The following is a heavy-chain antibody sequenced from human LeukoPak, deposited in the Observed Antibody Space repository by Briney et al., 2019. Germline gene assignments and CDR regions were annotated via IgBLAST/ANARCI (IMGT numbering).Heavy chain of an antibody. CDR2: IRYDGRNK. V-gene: IGHV3-30*02. D-gene: IGHD5-24*01. CDR3: AREGRDGYNYQKYFDY. Sequence: GGSLRLSCAASRFTFSSYGMHWVRQAPGKGLEWVAFIRYDGRNKYYADSVKGRFTISRDNSKNTLYLQMNSLRAEDTAVYYCAREGRDGYNYQKYFDYWGQGTLVTVSS. CDR1: RFTFSSYG. J-gene: IGHJ4*02.